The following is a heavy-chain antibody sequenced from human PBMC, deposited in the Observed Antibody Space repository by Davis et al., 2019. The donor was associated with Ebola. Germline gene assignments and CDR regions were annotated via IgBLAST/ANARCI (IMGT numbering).Heavy chain of an antibody. J-gene: IGHJ6*02. CDR1: GFTFSSFG. D-gene: IGHD3-10*01. Sequence: GESLKISCAVSGFTFSSFGMQWVRQAPGKGLEWVAFIRHDGNNQYYADSLKGRFIVSRDNSKNTLYLQMNNLRVEDTAVYFCAKDFGADVWGQGTTVIVSS. V-gene: IGHV3-30*02. CDR3: AKDFGADV. CDR2: IRHDGNNQ.